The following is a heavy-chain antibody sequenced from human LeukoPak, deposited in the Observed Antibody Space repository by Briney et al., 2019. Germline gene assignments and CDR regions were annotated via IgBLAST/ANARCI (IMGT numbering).Heavy chain of an antibody. CDR1: GFTFSSYE. D-gene: IGHD2-2*01. J-gene: IGHJ6*04. V-gene: IGHV3-48*03. CDR3: ARVSRVYYGMDV. CDR2: ISSSGSTI. Sequence: TGGSLRLSCAASGFTFSSYEMNWVRQAPGKGLEWVSYISSSGSTIYYADSVKGRLTISRDNAKNSLYLQMNSLRAEDTAVYYCARVSRVYYGMDVWGKGTTVTVSS.